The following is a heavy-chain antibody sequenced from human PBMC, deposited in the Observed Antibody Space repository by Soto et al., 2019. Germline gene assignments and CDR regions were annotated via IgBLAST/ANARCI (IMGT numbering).Heavy chain of an antibody. J-gene: IGHJ3*02. D-gene: IGHD5-18*01. CDR2: IYYSGST. V-gene: IGHV4-59*01. Sequence: SETLSLTCTVSGGSISSYYWSWIRQPPGKGLEWIGYIYYSGSTNYNPSLKSRVTISVDTSKNQFSLKLSSVTAADTAVYYCAREYVQLWYDAFDIWGQGTMVTVSS. CDR3: AREYVQLWYDAFDI. CDR1: GGSISSYY.